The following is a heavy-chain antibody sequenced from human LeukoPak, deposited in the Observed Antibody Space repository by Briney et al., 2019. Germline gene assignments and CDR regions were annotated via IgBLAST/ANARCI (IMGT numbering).Heavy chain of an antibody. CDR2: TIPILGIA. J-gene: IGHJ4*02. D-gene: IGHD3-22*01. CDR3: ARDGYYDSSGYYYDGEGFDY. V-gene: IGHV1-69*04. CDR1: GGTFSSYA. Sequence: ASVKVSCKASGGTFSSYAISWVRQAPGQGLEWMGRTIPILGIANYAQKFQGRVTITADKSTSTAYMELSSLRSEDTAVYYCARDGYYDSSGYYYDGEGFDYWGQGTLVTVSS.